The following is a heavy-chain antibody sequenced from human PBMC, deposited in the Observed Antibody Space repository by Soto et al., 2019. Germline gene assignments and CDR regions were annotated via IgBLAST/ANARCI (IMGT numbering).Heavy chain of an antibody. V-gene: IGHV1-69*06. D-gene: IGHD3-22*01. CDR2: IIPIFGTA. CDR1: GGTFSSYA. J-gene: IGHJ4*02. CDR3: ARSPTYYYDSSGYYYFDY. Sequence: SVKVSCKASGGTFSSYAISWVRQAPGQGLEWMGGIIPIFGTANYAQKFQGRVTITADKSTSTAYMELSSLRDEDTAVYYCARSPTYYYDSSGYYYFDYWGQGTLVTVS.